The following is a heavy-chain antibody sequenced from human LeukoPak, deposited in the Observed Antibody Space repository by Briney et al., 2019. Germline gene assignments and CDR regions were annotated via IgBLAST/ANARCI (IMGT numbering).Heavy chain of an antibody. D-gene: IGHD3-9*01. V-gene: IGHV1-58*01. CDR3: ARVGYDILTGYYTLLDY. Sequence: GASVKVSCKASGFTFTSSAVQWVRQARGQRLEWIGWIVVGSGNTNYAQKFQERVTITRDMSTSTAYMELNSLRAEDTAVYYCARVGYDILTGYYTLLDYWGQGTLVTVSS. CDR1: GFTFTSSA. J-gene: IGHJ4*02. CDR2: IVVGSGNT.